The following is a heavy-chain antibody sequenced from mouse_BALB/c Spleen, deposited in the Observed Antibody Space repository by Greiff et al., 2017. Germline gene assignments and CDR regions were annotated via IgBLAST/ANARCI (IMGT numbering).Heavy chain of an antibody. V-gene: IGHV5-9-4*01. CDR2: ISSGGSYT. CDR3: ALYRGYFDV. Sequence: EVKVEESGGGLVKPGGSLKLSCAASGFTFSSYAMSWVRQSPEKRLEWVAEISSGGSYTYYPDTVTGRFTISRDNAKNTLYLEMSSLRSEDTAMYYCALYRGYFDVWGAGTTVTVSS. D-gene: IGHD2-1*01. CDR1: GFTFSSYA. J-gene: IGHJ1*01.